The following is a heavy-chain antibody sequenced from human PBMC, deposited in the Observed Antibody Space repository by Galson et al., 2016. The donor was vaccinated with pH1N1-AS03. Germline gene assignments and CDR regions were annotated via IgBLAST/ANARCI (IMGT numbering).Heavy chain of an antibody. CDR2: IKTTADGGTA. CDR1: GFAFDKAW. CDR3: LCSFDY. J-gene: IGHJ4*02. V-gene: IGHV3-15*01. Sequence: SLRLSCAASGFAFDKAWMSWVRQAPGKGLEWLGRIKTTADGGTADYAGPVKDRFIISRDDSQNTVSLQMNGLRSEDTGVYYCLCSFDYWGQGTQITVSS.